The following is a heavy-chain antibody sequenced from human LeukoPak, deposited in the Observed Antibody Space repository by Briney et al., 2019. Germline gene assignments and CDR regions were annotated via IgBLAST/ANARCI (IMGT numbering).Heavy chain of an antibody. J-gene: IGHJ1*01. V-gene: IGHV1-3*04. CDR1: GYTFTNYG. D-gene: IGHD3-22*01. Sequence: GASVKVSCKISGYTFTNYGMHWMRQAPRQGPEWMGWINTGNGNTKSSQKFQDRVTLTRDTSASTAYMELNSLSSEDTAVYYCARVPLSDPSGHYYPHWGQGTLVTVSS. CDR3: ARVPLSDPSGHYYPH. CDR2: INTGNGNT.